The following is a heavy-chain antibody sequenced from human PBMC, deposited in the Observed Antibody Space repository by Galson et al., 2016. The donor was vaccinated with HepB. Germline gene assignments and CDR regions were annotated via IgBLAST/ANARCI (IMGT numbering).Heavy chain of an antibody. J-gene: IGHJ4*02. V-gene: IGHV4-61*02. CDR2: ISNSGTT. CDR1: GASFSSNSYY. D-gene: IGHD2-8*01. CDR3: ASYGKWVDY. Sequence: TLSLTCSVSGASFSSNSYYWSWIRQPAGKGLEWIGRISNSGTTNYNPSLESRVTISVDTSKNQFSLKLSSVTAADTAVYYCASYGKWVDYWGQGTLVTVSS.